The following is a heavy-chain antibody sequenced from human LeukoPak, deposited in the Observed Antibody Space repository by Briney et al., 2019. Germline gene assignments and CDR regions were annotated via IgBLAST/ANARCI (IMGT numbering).Heavy chain of an antibody. V-gene: IGHV3-23*01. CDR1: GYSISSGYY. Sequence: PSETLSLTCTVSGYSISSGYYWGWIRQPPGKGLEWVSAISGSGGSTYYADSVKGRFTISRDNSKNTLYLQMNSLRAEDTAVYYCAKVSKYYDILTYNYYFDYWGQGTLVTVSS. J-gene: IGHJ4*02. CDR3: AKVSKYYDILTYNYYFDY. CDR2: ISGSGGST. D-gene: IGHD3-9*01.